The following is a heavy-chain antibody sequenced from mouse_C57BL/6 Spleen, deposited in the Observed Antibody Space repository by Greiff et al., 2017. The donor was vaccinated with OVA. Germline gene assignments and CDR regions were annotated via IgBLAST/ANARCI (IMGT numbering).Heavy chain of an antibody. CDR1: GYTFTDYN. V-gene: IGHV1-18*01. J-gene: IGHJ1*03. Sequence: SGPELVKPGASVKIPCKASGYTFTDYNMDWVKQSHGKSLEWIGDINPNNGGTIYNQKFKGKATLTVDKSSSTAYMELRSLTSEDTAVYYCARWGYPYWYFDVWGTGTTVTVSS. CDR3: ARWGYPYWYFDV. D-gene: IGHD3-1*01. CDR2: INPNNGGT.